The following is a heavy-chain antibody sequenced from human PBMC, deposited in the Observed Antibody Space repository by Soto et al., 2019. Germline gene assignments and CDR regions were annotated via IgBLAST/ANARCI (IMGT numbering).Heavy chain of an antibody. CDR3: ARGAFWYTTSTTDDAFDV. Sequence: GGSLRLSCAASGFQFSSYEMNWVRQAPGKGLEWVAHISHSGATIFYADSVKGRFTISRDNTNNSLSLQMNSLRAEDTAIYYCARGAFWYTTSTTDDAFDVWGRGTVVTVSS. J-gene: IGHJ3*01. D-gene: IGHD6-6*01. V-gene: IGHV3-48*03. CDR1: GFQFSSYE. CDR2: ISHSGATI.